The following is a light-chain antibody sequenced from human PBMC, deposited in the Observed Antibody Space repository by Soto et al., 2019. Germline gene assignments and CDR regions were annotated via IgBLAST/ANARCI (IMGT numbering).Light chain of an antibody. CDR1: QGVXSRY. V-gene: IGKV3-20*01. CDR2: GAS. J-gene: IGKJ1*01. Sequence: IGLTQSPCTLSLSPGERATLSCRASQGVXSRYLAWYQQKPGQAPRPLXDGASSSASGSPDKFSGSGSATDFTRTISRRNPSDSVVYYWQQYGSATRTFGQGTKVDIK. CDR3: QQYGSATRT.